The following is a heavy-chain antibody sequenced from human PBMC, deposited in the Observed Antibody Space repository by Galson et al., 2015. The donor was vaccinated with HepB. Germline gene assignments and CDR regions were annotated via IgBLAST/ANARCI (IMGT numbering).Heavy chain of an antibody. J-gene: IGHJ2*01. CDR2: ISAYNGNT. CDR1: GYTFTSYG. Sequence: SVKVSCKASGYTFTSYGISWVRQAPGQGLEWMGWISAYNGNTNYAQKLQGRVTMTTDTSTSTAYMELRSLRSDDTAVYYCARDRVYGDYDVYWYFDLWGRGTLVTVSS. CDR3: ARDRVYGDYDVYWYFDL. V-gene: IGHV1-18*01. D-gene: IGHD4-17*01.